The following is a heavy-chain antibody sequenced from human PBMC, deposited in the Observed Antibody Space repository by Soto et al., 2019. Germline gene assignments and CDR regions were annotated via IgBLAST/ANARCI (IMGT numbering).Heavy chain of an antibody. Sequence: SVKVSCKASGGTFSSYAISWVRQAPGQGLEWMGGIIPIFGTANYAQKFQGRVTITADESTSTAYMELGSLRSEDTAVYYCARDTDCGGDCPYWFDPWGQGTLVTVSS. V-gene: IGHV1-69*13. D-gene: IGHD2-21*02. J-gene: IGHJ5*02. CDR3: ARDTDCGGDCPYWFDP. CDR1: GGTFSSYA. CDR2: IIPIFGTA.